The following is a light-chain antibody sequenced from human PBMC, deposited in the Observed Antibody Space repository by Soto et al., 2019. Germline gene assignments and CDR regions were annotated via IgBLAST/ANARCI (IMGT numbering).Light chain of an antibody. Sequence: DIQMTQSPSSLSASVGDRVTITCQASQDISNYLNWYQQKPGKAPKLLIYDASNLETGVPSRFSGSGSGTDFTFTISSLQTEDIATYYCKQYDNLPLFTFGPGTKVDIK. V-gene: IGKV1-33*01. J-gene: IGKJ3*01. CDR3: KQYDNLPLFT. CDR1: QDISNY. CDR2: DAS.